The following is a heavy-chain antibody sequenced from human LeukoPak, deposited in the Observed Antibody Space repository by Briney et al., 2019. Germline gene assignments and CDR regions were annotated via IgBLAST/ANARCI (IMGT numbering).Heavy chain of an antibody. V-gene: IGHV4-34*01. J-gene: IGHJ4*02. CDR1: GGSFSGYY. Sequence: SETLSLTCAVYGGSFSGYYWSWIRQPPGKGLEWIGEINHSGSTSYNPSLKSQVTISVDTSKNQFSLKLSSVTAADTAVYYCARRWVAAAGRSVDYWGQGTLVTVSS. CDR3: ARRWVAAAGRSVDY. CDR2: INHSGST. D-gene: IGHD6-13*01.